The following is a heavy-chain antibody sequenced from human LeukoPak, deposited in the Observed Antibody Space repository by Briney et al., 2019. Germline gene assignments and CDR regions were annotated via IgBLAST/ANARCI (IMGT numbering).Heavy chain of an antibody. V-gene: IGHV3-48*03. D-gene: IGHD2-21*02. CDR2: ISTSGTTI. J-gene: IGHJ4*02. CDR1: GFTFSSYE. CDR3: AREGLQFDY. Sequence: GGSLRLSCAASGFTFSSYEMNWVRQAPGKGLEWVSYISTSGTTIYYADSVKGRFTISRDNAKTSLYLQMNSLRAEDTAVYYCAREGLQFDYWGQGTLVTVSS.